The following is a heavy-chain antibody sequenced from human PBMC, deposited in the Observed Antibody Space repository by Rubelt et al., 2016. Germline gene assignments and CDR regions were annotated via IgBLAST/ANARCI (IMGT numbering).Heavy chain of an antibody. Sequence: QVQLVQSGAEVKKPGASVKVSCKASGYTFTSYGISWVRQAPGQGLEWMGWISAYNGNTNYAQKRQGRVTMTTETSTSTAYMELRSLRSDDTAVYYCARADYYDSSGYHNWFDPWGQGTLVTVSS. D-gene: IGHD3-22*01. V-gene: IGHV1-18*01. J-gene: IGHJ5*02. CDR1: GYTFTSYG. CDR2: ISAYNGNT. CDR3: ARADYYDSSGYHNWFDP.